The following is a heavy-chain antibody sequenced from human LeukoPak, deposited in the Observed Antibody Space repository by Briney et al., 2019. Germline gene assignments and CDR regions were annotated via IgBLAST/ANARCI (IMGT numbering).Heavy chain of an antibody. CDR2: SNHSGST. J-gene: IGHJ4*02. CDR1: SGSFSTYY. Sequence: PSETLSLTCAVYSGSFSTYYWSWIRQPPGKGLEWIGESNHSGSTNYNPSLKSRVTISVDTSKNQFSLKLSSVTAADTAVYYCARGPPYFVGVTAIGFFAYGGRGPLVTVSS. CDR3: ARGPPYFVGVTAIGFFAY. D-gene: IGHD2-21*02. V-gene: IGHV4-34*01.